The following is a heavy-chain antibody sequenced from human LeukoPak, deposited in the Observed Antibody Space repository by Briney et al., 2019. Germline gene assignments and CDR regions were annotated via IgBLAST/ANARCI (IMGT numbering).Heavy chain of an antibody. CDR1: GYTFTGYY. D-gene: IGHD6-19*01. CDR2: INAGNGNT. J-gene: IGHJ4*02. V-gene: IGHV1-3*01. Sequence: ASVKVSCKASGYTFTGYYMHWVRQAPGQGLEWMGWINAGNGNTKYSQKFQGRVTITRDTSASTAYIELSSLRSEDTAVYYCASRIAVAGTWDDQDYWGQGTLVTVSS. CDR3: ASRIAVAGTWDDQDY.